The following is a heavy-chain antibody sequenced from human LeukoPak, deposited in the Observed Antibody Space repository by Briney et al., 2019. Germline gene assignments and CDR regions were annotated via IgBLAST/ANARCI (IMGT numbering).Heavy chain of an antibody. CDR2: ISHSGST. Sequence: SETLSLTCAVYGGSFSGYYWSWIRQPPGKGLEWIGEISHSGSTNYNPSLKSRVTISVDTSKNQFSLKLSSVTAADTAVYYCARGGGSYYVDYWGQGTLVTVSS. CDR3: ARGGGSYYVDY. CDR1: GGSFSGYY. V-gene: IGHV4-34*01. J-gene: IGHJ4*02. D-gene: IGHD1-26*01.